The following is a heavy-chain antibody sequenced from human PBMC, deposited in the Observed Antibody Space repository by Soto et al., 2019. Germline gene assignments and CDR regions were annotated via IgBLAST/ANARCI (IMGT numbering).Heavy chain of an antibody. V-gene: IGHV3-30*18. Sequence: ESGGGVVQPGRSLRLSCAASGFTFSSYGMHWVRQAPGKGLEWVAVISYDGSNKYYADSVKGRFTISRDNSKNTLYLQMNSLRAEDTAVYYCAKDRALLRFLEWFGAFDYWGQGTLVTVSS. CDR1: GFTFSSYG. D-gene: IGHD3-3*01. CDR2: ISYDGSNK. J-gene: IGHJ4*02. CDR3: AKDRALLRFLEWFGAFDY.